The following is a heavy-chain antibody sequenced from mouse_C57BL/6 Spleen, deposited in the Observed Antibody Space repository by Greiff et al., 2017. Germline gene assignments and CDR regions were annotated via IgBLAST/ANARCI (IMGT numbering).Heavy chain of an antibody. CDR1: GYAFSSYW. V-gene: IGHV1-80*01. D-gene: IGHD1-1*01. Sequence: VQLQQSGAELVKPGASVKISCKAYGYAFSSYWMNWVKQRPGKGLEWIGQIYPGDGDTNYNGKFKGKATLTADKSSSTAYMQLSSLTSEDSAVYFCARRDYYGSPFYAMDYWGQGTSVTVSS. CDR2: IYPGDGDT. CDR3: ARRDYYGSPFYAMDY. J-gene: IGHJ4*01.